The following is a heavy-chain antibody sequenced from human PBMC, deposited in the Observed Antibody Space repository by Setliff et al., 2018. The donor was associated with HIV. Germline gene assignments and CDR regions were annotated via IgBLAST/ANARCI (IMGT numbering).Heavy chain of an antibody. Sequence: HPGGSLRLSCAASGFTFSDHYMDWVRQAPGKGLVWVSRINSDGSSTTYADSVKGRFTIFRDNAKNSLYLQMNSLRAEDTAVYYCARWTFLDYGVSSGDAFDFWGQGTMVTVSS. J-gene: IGHJ3*01. D-gene: IGHD4-17*01. CDR1: GFTFSDHY. CDR2: INSDGSST. CDR3: ARWTFLDYGVSSGDAFDF. V-gene: IGHV3-74*01.